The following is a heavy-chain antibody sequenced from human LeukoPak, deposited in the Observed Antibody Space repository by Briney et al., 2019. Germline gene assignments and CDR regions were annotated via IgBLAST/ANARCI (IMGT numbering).Heavy chain of an antibody. D-gene: IGHD5-12*01. J-gene: IGHJ4*02. CDR2: FDPEDGET. CDR3: ATDRPGYSGYDLDY. V-gene: IGHV1-24*01. CDR1: GYTLTELS. Sequence: ASVKVSCKVSGYTLTELSMHWVRQAPGKGLEWMGGFDPEDGETIYAQKFQGRVTMTEDTSTDTAYMELSSLRSEDTAVYYCATDRPGYSGYDLDYWGQGTLVTVSS.